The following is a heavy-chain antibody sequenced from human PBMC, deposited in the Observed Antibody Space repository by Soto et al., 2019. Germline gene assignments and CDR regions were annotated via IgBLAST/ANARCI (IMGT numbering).Heavy chain of an antibody. D-gene: IGHD3-16*01. CDR2: IITILDRA. CDR3: ARITGDEEGNWFDP. J-gene: IGHJ5*02. Sequence: QVQLVQSGAEVKKPGSSVTVSCKASGGTLSSYSFVWMRQAPGQGLEWMGRIITILDRANYAQKLQGGVNITADKPPSTSLMELSSLRSEGTAVYYCARITGDEEGNWFDPWGQGTLVTVSS. CDR1: GGTLSSYS. V-gene: IGHV1-69*02.